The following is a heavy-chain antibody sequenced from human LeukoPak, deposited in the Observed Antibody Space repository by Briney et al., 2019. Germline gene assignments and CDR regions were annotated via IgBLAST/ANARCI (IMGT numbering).Heavy chain of an antibody. CDR2: VSYSGST. CDR3: ARDCSGGSCKFHS. J-gene: IGHJ4*02. Sequence: SETLSLTCTASGASISSYYWSWIRQPPGKGLEWIGYVSYSGSTNYNPSLKSRVTISVDTSQNQFSLQLSSVTAADTAVYYCARDCSGGSCKFHSWGQGTLVSVSS. V-gene: IGHV4-59*01. D-gene: IGHD2-15*01. CDR1: GASISSYY.